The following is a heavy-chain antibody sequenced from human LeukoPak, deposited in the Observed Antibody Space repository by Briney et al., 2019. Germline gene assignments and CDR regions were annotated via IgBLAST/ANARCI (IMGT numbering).Heavy chain of an antibody. Sequence: PGESLKIPCKGSGYSFTSYWIGWVRQMPGKGLEWMGIIYPGDSDTRYSPSFQGQVTISADKSISTAYLQWSSLKASDTAMYYCARYARGYSYGLSFDYWGQGTLVTVSS. CDR2: IYPGDSDT. J-gene: IGHJ4*02. CDR3: ARYARGYSYGLSFDY. CDR1: GYSFTSYW. D-gene: IGHD5-18*01. V-gene: IGHV5-51*01.